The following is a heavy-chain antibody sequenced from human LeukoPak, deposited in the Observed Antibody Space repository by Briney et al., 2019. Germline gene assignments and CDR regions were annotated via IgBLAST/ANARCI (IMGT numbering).Heavy chain of an antibody. CDR2: INSDGSST. D-gene: IGHD5-18*01. CDR1: GFTFSNYW. V-gene: IGHV3-74*01. Sequence: GGSLRLSCAASGFTFSNYWMHWVRQAPGKGVVWVSRINSDGSSTTYADSVKGRFTIFRDNDRNTLYLQMKSLRAEDTAVYYCAREGRGYSYAFEYWGQGTLVTVSS. J-gene: IGHJ4*02. CDR3: AREGRGYSYAFEY.